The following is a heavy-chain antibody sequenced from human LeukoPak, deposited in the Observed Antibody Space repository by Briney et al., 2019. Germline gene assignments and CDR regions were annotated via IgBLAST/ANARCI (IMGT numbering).Heavy chain of an antibody. CDR1: GYTFTGYY. J-gene: IGHJ4*02. Sequence: ASVKVSCKASGYTFTGYYMHWVRQAPGQGLEWMGWINPNSGGTNYAQKFQGRVTMTRDTSTSTAYMELSRLRSDDTAVYYCARELLWFGELSVDYWGQGTLVTVSS. V-gene: IGHV1-2*02. CDR2: INPNSGGT. CDR3: ARELLWFGELSVDY. D-gene: IGHD3-10*01.